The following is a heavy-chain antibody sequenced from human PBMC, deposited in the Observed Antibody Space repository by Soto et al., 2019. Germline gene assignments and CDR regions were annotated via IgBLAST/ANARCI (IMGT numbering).Heavy chain of an antibody. Sequence: SETLSLTCTVSGGSISSSSYYWGWIRQPPGKGLEWIGSIYYSGSTYYNPSLKSRVTISVDTSKNQFSLKLSSVTAADTAVYYCARTYYDYIWGSYRYGIVDYWGQGTLVTVSS. CDR1: GGSISSSSYY. J-gene: IGHJ4*02. CDR2: IYYSGST. CDR3: ARTYYDYIWGSYRYGIVDY. D-gene: IGHD3-16*02. V-gene: IGHV4-39*01.